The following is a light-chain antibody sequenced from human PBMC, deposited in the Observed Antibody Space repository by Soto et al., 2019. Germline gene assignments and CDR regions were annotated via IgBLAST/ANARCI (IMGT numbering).Light chain of an antibody. CDR1: SSDVGGYNY. CDR2: EVS. Sequence: QSALTQPASVSGSPGQSITISCTGTSSDVGGYNYVSWYQQHPGKVPKLMIYEVSDRPSGVSTRFSGSKSGSTASLTISGLQAEDEADYYCSSYTSSTTYVFGTGTKLTVL. CDR3: SSYTSSTTYV. J-gene: IGLJ1*01. V-gene: IGLV2-14*01.